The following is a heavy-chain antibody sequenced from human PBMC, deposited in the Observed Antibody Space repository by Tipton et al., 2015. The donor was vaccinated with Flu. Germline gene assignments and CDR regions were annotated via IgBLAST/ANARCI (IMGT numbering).Heavy chain of an antibody. D-gene: IGHD2-8*01. Sequence: SLRLSCAASGFTFSSYEMNWVRQFSGKGLEWISYISNGGSSTYYADSVKGRFTISRDNAKNSVFLQMNSLRAEDTAVYYCARGWRDCTNPNCYWYYSYGMAVWGRGTTVTVSS. V-gene: IGHV3-48*03. CDR3: ARGWRDCTNPNCYWYYSYGMAV. J-gene: IGHJ6*02. CDR1: GFTFSSYE. CDR2: ISNGGSST.